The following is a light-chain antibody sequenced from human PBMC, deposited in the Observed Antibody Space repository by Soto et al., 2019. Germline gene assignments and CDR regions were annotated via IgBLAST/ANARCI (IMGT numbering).Light chain of an antibody. V-gene: IGKV3-20*01. CDR1: QSVSSDT. CDR2: GAS. Sequence: ETVLTQSPGTLSLSPGERATLSCRASQSVSSDTLAWYQQKPGQAPRLLLYGASTRATGIPDRFSGSGSGTDFTLTVSRLEPDDFAVYYCQLYGTSPPWTFGQGTKVEIK. CDR3: QLYGTSPPWT. J-gene: IGKJ1*01.